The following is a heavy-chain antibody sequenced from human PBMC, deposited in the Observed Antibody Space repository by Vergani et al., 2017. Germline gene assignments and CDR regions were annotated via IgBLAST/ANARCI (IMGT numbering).Heavy chain of an antibody. D-gene: IGHD5-18*01. Sequence: VQLLESGGGVVQPGRSLRLSCAASGFTFSSYAMHWVRQAPGKGLEWVAVISYDGSNKYYADSVKGRFTISRDNSKNTLYLQMNSLRAEDTAVYYCAREIVNTAMVNYFDYWGQGTLVTVSS. J-gene: IGHJ4*02. V-gene: IGHV3-30-3*01. CDR1: GFTFSSYA. CDR3: AREIVNTAMVNYFDY. CDR2: ISYDGSNK.